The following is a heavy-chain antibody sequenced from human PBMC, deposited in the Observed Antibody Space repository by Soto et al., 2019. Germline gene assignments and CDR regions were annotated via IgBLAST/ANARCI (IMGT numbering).Heavy chain of an antibody. Sequence: VESLKISCKTAGYVFTAYWIGCCRQMPGKGLEWMGIIYPGGDSDTRYSQSSQGQVTISADKSITTAYLQWNSLKASDTAMYYCATQMTTSQDAFDIWGQGTMVTVSS. V-gene: IGHV5-51*01. CDR1: GYVFTAYW. CDR2: IYPGGDSDT. D-gene: IGHD4-4*01. J-gene: IGHJ3*02. CDR3: ATQMTTSQDAFDI.